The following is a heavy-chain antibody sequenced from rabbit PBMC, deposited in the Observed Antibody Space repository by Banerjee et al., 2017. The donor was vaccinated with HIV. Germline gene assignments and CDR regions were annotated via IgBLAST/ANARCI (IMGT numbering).Heavy chain of an antibody. V-gene: IGHV1S40*01. D-gene: IGHD8-1*01. CDR1: GFSFSSSYW. CDR2: ISAGDGNT. CDR3: ARTYGGGGYDAFFKL. J-gene: IGHJ4*01. Sequence: QSLEESGGDLVKPGASLTLTCTASGFSFSSSYWICWVRQAPGKGLELIACISAGDGNTYYASWAKGRFTISKTSSTVDLKMTSLTAADTATYFCARTYGGGGYDAFFKLWGPGTLVTVS.